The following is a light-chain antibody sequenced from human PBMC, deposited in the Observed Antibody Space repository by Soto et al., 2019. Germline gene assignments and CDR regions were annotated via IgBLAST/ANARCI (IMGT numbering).Light chain of an antibody. J-gene: IGLJ3*02. Sequence: QSVLTQPPSVSGAPGQRVTISCTGSSSNIGAGYDVPWYQQLPGTAPKLLIYGNSNRPSGVPDRFSGSKSGTSASLAITGLQAEDEADYYCQSYDSSRLVFGGGTQLTVL. CDR1: SSNIGAGYD. V-gene: IGLV1-40*01. CDR2: GNS. CDR3: QSYDSSRLV.